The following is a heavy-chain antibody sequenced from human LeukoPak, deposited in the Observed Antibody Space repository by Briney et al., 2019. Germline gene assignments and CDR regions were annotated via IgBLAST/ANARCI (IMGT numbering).Heavy chain of an antibody. CDR1: GYSFTSYW. CDR3: ARRETHDAYDI. Sequence: GESLKISCKGSGYSFTSYWIGWGRQMPGKGLEGMGIIYPGDSDTRYSPSFQGQVTISADKSISTAYLQWSSLKAADTAMYYCARRETHDAYDIWGQGTIVTVSS. CDR2: IYPGDSDT. J-gene: IGHJ3*02. V-gene: IGHV5-51*01.